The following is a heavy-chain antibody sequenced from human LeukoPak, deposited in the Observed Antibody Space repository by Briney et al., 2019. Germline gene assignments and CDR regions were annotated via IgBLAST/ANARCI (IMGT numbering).Heavy chain of an antibody. Sequence: PSETQSLTCTVSGGSLSSSNYYWGWIRQPPGKGLEWIGNIYYSGSTHYNPSLKSRVTISVDTSENQFSLKLSSVTAADTAVYFCARLSYYGSAPPYFDYWGQGTLVTVSS. CDR1: GGSLSSSNYY. CDR2: IYYSGST. CDR3: ARLSYYGSAPPYFDY. D-gene: IGHD3-10*01. V-gene: IGHV4-39*01. J-gene: IGHJ4*02.